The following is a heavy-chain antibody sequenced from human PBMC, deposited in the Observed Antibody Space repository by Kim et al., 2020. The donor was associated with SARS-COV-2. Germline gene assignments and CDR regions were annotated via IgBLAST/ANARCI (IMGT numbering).Heavy chain of an antibody. D-gene: IGHD3-22*01. Sequence: SETLSLTCTVSGGSISSSSYYWGLIRQPPGKGLEWIGIMYYSGSTYYNPSLKSRVTISVDTSKNQFSLKLSSVTAADTAVYYCSMGDTSGYYDYWGQGTLVTVSS. CDR2: MYYSGST. CDR1: GGSISSSSYY. CDR3: SMGDTSGYYDY. J-gene: IGHJ4*02. V-gene: IGHV4-39*01.